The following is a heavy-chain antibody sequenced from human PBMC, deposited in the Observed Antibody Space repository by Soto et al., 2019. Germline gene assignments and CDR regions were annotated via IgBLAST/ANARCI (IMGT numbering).Heavy chain of an antibody. Sequence: QVQLVQSGAEVKKPGASVKVSCKASGYTFTSYGISWVRQAPGQGLEWMGWISAYNGNTNYAQKXXXRGXXXTDTSTSTAYXXLXSXXSDDTAVYYCAREEGDPSSDTYYYDSSGYYTPLGYWGQGTLVTVSS. CDR1: GYTFTSYG. J-gene: IGHJ4*02. CDR2: ISAYNGNT. CDR3: AREEGDPSSDTYYYDSSGYYTPLGY. V-gene: IGHV1-18*01. D-gene: IGHD3-22*01.